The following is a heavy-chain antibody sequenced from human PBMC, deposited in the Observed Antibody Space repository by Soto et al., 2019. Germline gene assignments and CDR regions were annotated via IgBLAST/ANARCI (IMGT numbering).Heavy chain of an antibody. CDR2: ISYDGSNK. J-gene: IGHJ4*02. Sequence: QVQLVESGGGVVQPGRYLRLSCAASGLTFNSYGMHWVRQAPGKGLEWVAVISYDGSNKYYADSVKGRFTISRDNSKNTLYLQMNSLRAEDTAVYYCAKSMVRYGDYAPFDYWGQGTLVTVSS. CDR1: GLTFNSYG. D-gene: IGHD4-17*01. V-gene: IGHV3-30*18. CDR3: AKSMVRYGDYAPFDY.